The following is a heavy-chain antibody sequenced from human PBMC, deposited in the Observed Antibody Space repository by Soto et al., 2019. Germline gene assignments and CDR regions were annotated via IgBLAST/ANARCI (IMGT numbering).Heavy chain of an antibody. D-gene: IGHD3-10*01. CDR1: GYTFSSYG. V-gene: IGHV1-18*01. J-gene: IGHJ6*02. CDR3: AREGYYSGSGTYSPPRFYGMDV. Sequence: QAQLVQSGVEVKKAGASVKVSCKASGYTFSSYGISWARQAPGQGLEWMGWISDYNGNTQYAQKFQGRVCMTTDTATRTAYMELRGLRSDDTAVYFCAREGYYSGSGTYSPPRFYGMDVWGQGTTGTVSS. CDR2: ISDYNGNT.